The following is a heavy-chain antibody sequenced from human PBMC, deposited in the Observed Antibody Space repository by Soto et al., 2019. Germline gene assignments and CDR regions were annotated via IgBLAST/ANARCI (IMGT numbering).Heavy chain of an antibody. CDR2: IYYSGST. Sequence: PSETLSLTCTVSGGSISSYYWSWIRQPPGKGLEWIGYIYYSGSTNYNPSLKSRVTISVDTSKNQFSLKLSSVTAADTAVYYCARVQMVYALRGYYYGMDVWGQGTTVTVSS. J-gene: IGHJ6*02. V-gene: IGHV4-59*01. D-gene: IGHD2-8*01. CDR3: ARVQMVYALRGYYYGMDV. CDR1: GGSISSYY.